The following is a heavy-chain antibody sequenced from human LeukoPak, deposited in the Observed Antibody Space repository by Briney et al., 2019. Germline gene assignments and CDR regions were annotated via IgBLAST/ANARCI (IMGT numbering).Heavy chain of an antibody. CDR2: ISYDGSNK. CDR3: AKVGELGTNYYFDY. J-gene: IGHJ4*02. CDR1: GFTFSSYG. V-gene: IGHV3-30*18. Sequence: GGSLRLSCAASGFTFSSYGMHWVRQAPGKGLEWVAVISYDGSNKYYADSVKGRFTISRDNSKNTLYLQMNGLRAGDTAVYYCAKVGELGTNYYFDYWGQGTLVTVSS. D-gene: IGHD7-27*01.